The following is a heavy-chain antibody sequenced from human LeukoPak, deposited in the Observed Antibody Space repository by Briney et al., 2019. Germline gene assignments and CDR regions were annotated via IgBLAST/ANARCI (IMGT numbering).Heavy chain of an antibody. Sequence: GGSLRLSCAASGFTFNNYGMHWDRQAPGKGLEWVAVIATDGRDKKYADSVKGRFTISRDNSKNALYLEMNSLRPEDTAVYHCAKDSKVAAAGYFFDYWGQGTLVTVSS. D-gene: IGHD6-13*01. CDR1: GFTFNNYG. V-gene: IGHV3-30*18. CDR3: AKDSKVAAAGYFFDY. J-gene: IGHJ4*02. CDR2: IATDGRDK.